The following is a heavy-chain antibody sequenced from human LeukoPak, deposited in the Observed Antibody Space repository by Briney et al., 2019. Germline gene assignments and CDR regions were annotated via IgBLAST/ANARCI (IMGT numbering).Heavy chain of an antibody. V-gene: IGHV1-46*01. CDR3: ARDLVGANDY. CDR2: TNPSGGST. Sequence: ASVKVSCKASGYTFTSYYMHWVRQAPGQGLEWMGITNPSGGSTSYAQKFQGRVTMTRDTSTSTVYMELRSPRSDDTAVYYCARDLVGANDYWGQGTLVTVSS. CDR1: GYTFTSYY. D-gene: IGHD1-26*01. J-gene: IGHJ4*02.